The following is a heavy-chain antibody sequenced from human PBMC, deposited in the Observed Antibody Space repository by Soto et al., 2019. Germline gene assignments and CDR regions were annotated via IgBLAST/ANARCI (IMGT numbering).Heavy chain of an antibody. CDR3: AKSLILFYSGYDGDEYYYYGMDV. V-gene: IGHV3-30*18. CDR2: ISYDGSNK. J-gene: IGHJ6*02. Sequence: QVQLVESGGGVVQPGRSLRLSCAASGFTFSSYGMHWVRQAPGKGLEWVAVISYDGSNKYYADSVKGRFTISRDNSKNTLYLQMNSLRAEDTAVYYCAKSLILFYSGYDGDEYYYYGMDVWGQGTTVTVSS. CDR1: GFTFSSYG. D-gene: IGHD5-12*01.